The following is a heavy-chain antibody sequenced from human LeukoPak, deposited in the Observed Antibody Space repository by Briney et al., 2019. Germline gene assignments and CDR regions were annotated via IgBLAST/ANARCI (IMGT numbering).Heavy chain of an antibody. J-gene: IGHJ4*02. CDR1: GYTFTSYG. Sequence: ASVKVSCKASGYTFTSYGISWVRQAPGQGLEWMGWISAYNGNTNYAQKLQGRVTMTTDTSTSTAYMELRSLRSDDTAVYYCARDLNSSGWVPFDYWGQGTLVTASS. D-gene: IGHD6-19*01. CDR3: ARDLNSSGWVPFDY. V-gene: IGHV1-18*01. CDR2: ISAYNGNT.